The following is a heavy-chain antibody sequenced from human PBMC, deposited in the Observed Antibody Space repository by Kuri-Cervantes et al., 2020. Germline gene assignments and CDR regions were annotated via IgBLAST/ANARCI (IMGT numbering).Heavy chain of an antibody. CDR3: AREGSSGWYGYYYYYMDV. D-gene: IGHD6-19*01. CDR1: GFTFSSYE. Sequence: GESLKISCAASGFTFSSYEMNWVRQAPGKGLEWVSYISSGGSTIYYADSVKGRFTISRDNAKNSLYLQMNSLRAEDTAVYYCAREGSSGWYGYYYYYMDVWGKGTTVTVSS. J-gene: IGHJ6*03. CDR2: ISSGGSTI. V-gene: IGHV3-48*03.